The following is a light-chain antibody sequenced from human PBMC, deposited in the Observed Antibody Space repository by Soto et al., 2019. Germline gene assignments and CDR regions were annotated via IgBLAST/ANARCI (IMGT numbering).Light chain of an antibody. V-gene: IGLV2-23*01. CDR2: EGI. CDR1: SSDIGTYNL. CDR3: CSYAGSGTDNYV. Sequence: QSVLTQPASVSGSPGQSITISCTGTSSDIGTYNLVSWYQHYPGKAPKLMIYEGIKRPSGVSNRFSSSKSGNTAFLTISGLQAEDEADYYCCSYAGSGTDNYVFGSGTKVTVL. J-gene: IGLJ1*01.